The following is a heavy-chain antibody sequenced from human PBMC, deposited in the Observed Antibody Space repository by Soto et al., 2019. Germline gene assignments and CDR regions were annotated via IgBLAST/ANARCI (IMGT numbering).Heavy chain of an antibody. J-gene: IGHJ4*02. Sequence: EVQVLESGGGLVKPGGSLRLSCAASGFTFSSYAMNWVRQAPGKGLEWVSVISGSGGSTYYADSVKGRFTISRDNSKNTLYLQMNSLRAEDTAVYYYARRSSGWYFDYWGQGSLVTVSS. V-gene: IGHV3-23*01. CDR3: ARRSSGWYFDY. CDR1: GFTFSSYA. D-gene: IGHD6-19*01. CDR2: ISGSGGST.